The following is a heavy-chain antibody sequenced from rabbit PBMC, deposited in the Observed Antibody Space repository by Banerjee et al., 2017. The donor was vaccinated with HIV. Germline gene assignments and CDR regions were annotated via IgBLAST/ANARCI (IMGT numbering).Heavy chain of an antibody. CDR2: IDPVFGST. CDR3: ARANYTALSAVYIYSTGFNL. Sequence: QLKESGGGLVQPGGSLKLSCKASGFDFSSYYMSWVRQAPGKGLEWIGYIDPVFGSTYYASWVNGRFTISSHNAQNTLYLQLNSLTAADTATYFCARANYTALSAVYIYSTGFNLWGQGTLVTVS. J-gene: IGHJ4*01. CDR1: GFDFSSYY. D-gene: IGHD8-1*01. V-gene: IGHV1S7*01.